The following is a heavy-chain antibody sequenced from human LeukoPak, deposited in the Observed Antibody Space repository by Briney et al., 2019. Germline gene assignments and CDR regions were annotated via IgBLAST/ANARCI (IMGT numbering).Heavy chain of an antibody. Sequence: QAGGSLRLSCAASGFTFGGSGMHWVRQAPGKGLEGVAFIRYDGSDKHYADSVKGRFTISRDNSKNTLYLQMNSLRAEDTAVYYCARFQRWLGWFDPWGQGTLVTVSS. CDR3: ARFQRWLGWFDP. CDR2: IRYDGSDK. V-gene: IGHV3-30*02. D-gene: IGHD5-24*01. CDR1: GFTFGGSG. J-gene: IGHJ5*02.